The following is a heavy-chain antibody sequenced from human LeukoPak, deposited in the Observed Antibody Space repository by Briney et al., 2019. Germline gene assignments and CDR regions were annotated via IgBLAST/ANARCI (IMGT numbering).Heavy chain of an antibody. Sequence: GASVKVSCKASGYTFTSYGISWVRQAPGQGLEWMGWISAYNGNTNYAQKLQGRVTMTTDTSTSTAYMELRSLRSDDTAVYYCARDLIPSGDCSSTSCYSSFDYWGQGTLVTVSS. V-gene: IGHV1-18*01. CDR1: GYTFTSYG. CDR2: ISAYNGNT. J-gene: IGHJ4*02. D-gene: IGHD2-2*01. CDR3: ARDLIPSGDCSSTSCYSSFDY.